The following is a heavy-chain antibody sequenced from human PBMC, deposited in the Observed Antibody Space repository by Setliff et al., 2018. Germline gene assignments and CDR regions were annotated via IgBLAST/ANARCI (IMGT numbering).Heavy chain of an antibody. Sequence: SETLSLTCTVSGGSISSGGYYWSWIRQHPGKGLEWIGYIYYSGSTYYNPSLKSRVTISVDTSKNQFSLKLSSVTAADTAVYYCARDGLGAGMLWGGSGWFDPWGQGTLVTVSS. CDR1: GGSISSGGYY. V-gene: IGHV4-31*03. CDR3: ARDGLGAGMLWGGSGWFDP. D-gene: IGHD1-1*01. CDR2: IYYSGST. J-gene: IGHJ5*02.